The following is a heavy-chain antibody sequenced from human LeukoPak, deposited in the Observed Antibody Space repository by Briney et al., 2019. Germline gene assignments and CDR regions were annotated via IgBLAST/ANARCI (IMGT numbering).Heavy chain of an antibody. J-gene: IGHJ5*02. CDR2: INPKSGGT. V-gene: IGHV1-2*02. Sequence: ASVKVSCKASGYTFTGYYMHWVRQAPGQGLEWMGWINPKSGGTKYVERFQGRVTMTGDTSISTAYMELSRLTSDDTAVYYCARDPDFDYVWGSYRLPPRGVGDPWGQGTLVTVSS. CDR1: GYTFTGYY. D-gene: IGHD3-16*02. CDR3: ARDPDFDYVWGSYRLPPRGVGDP.